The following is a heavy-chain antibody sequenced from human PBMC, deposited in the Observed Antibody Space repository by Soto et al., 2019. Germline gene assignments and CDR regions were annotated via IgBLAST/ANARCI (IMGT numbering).Heavy chain of an antibody. D-gene: IGHD6-13*01. J-gene: IGHJ6*03. Sequence: LLETPFLTCTFSCGSISSFYLGWVRPPPGEGLEWIGYIYYSGSTNYNPSLKSRVTISVDTSKNQFSLKLSSVTAADTAVYYCATRYSSSPDYYYYYMDVWGKGTTVTVSS. CDR3: ATRYSSSPDYYYYYMDV. CDR1: CGSISSFY. CDR2: IYYSGST. V-gene: IGHV4-59*08.